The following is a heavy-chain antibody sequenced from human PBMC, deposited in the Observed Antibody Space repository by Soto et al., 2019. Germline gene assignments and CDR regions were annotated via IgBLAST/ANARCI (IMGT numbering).Heavy chain of an antibody. CDR3: ARDPWAADY. Sequence: GGSLRLSCAASGFTVSTKYMSWVRQAQGKGLEWVSVIYRGGSTFYADSVRGRFTISRDNSKNTVNLQMNSLRAEDTAVYYCARDPWAADYWGQGTLVTVSS. CDR2: IYRGGST. CDR1: GFTVSTKY. D-gene: IGHD3-16*01. V-gene: IGHV3-66*01. J-gene: IGHJ4*02.